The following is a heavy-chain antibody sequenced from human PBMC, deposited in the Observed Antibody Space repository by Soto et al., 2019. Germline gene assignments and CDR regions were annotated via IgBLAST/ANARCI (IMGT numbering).Heavy chain of an antibody. D-gene: IGHD4-17*01. CDR1: GFTFSSYA. CDR2: ISGSGGST. Sequence: EVQLLESGGGLVQPGGSLRLSCAASGFTFSSYAMSWVRQAPGKGLEWVSVISGSGGSTYYADSVKGRFTISRDNSKSTLYLQMNSLRAEDTAVYYCAKARGLRPNGYFDLWGRGTLVTVSS. CDR3: AKARGLRPNGYFDL. J-gene: IGHJ2*01. V-gene: IGHV3-23*01.